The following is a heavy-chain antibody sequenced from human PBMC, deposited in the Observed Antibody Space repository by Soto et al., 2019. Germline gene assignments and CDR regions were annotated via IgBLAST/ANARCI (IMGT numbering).Heavy chain of an antibody. CDR3: ARDSGREHGDYVEVRFDP. Sequence: GASVKVSCKASGYTFTNYAMHWVRQAPGQRLEWMGWINTGNGNTNYAQKLQGRVTMTTDTSTSTAYMELRSLRSDDTAVYYCARDSGREHGDYVEVRFDPWGQGTLVTVSS. CDR1: GYTFTNYA. J-gene: IGHJ5*02. D-gene: IGHD4-17*01. V-gene: IGHV1-3*04. CDR2: INTGNGNT.